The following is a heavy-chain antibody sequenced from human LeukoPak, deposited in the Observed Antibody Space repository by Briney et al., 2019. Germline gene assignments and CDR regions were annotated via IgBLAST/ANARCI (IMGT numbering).Heavy chain of an antibody. Sequence: GGSLRLSCAASGFTFDDYGMSWVRHAPGKGLEWVSGINWSGGSTGYADSVKGRFTISRDNAKNSLYLQMNSLRAEDTALYYCARDETYDYYYYMDVWGKGTTVTVSS. J-gene: IGHJ6*03. CDR2: INWSGGST. CDR1: GFTFDDYG. CDR3: ARDETYDYYYYMDV. V-gene: IGHV3-20*04.